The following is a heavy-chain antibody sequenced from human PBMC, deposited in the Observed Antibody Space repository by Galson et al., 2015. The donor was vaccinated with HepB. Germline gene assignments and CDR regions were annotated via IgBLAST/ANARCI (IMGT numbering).Heavy chain of an antibody. D-gene: IGHD4-11*01. CDR2: ISGSGGST. V-gene: IGHV3-23*01. Sequence: SLRLSCAASGFTFSSYAMSWVRQAPGKGLEWVSAISGSGGSTYYADSVKGRFTISRDNSKNTLYLRMNSLRAEDTAVYYCAKDYLTRDSNYHYYYYYGMDVWGQGTTVTVSS. CDR1: GFTFSSYA. CDR3: AKDYLTRDSNYHYYYYYGMDV. J-gene: IGHJ6*02.